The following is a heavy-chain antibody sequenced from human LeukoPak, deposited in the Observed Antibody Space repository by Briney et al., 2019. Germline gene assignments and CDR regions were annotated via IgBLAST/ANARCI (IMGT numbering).Heavy chain of an antibody. CDR1: GFTFSSYA. Sequence: GGSLRLSCAASGFTFSSYAMHWVRQAPGKGLEWVAVISYDGSNKYYADSVKGRFTISRDNSKNTLYLQMNSLRAEDTAVYYCAKDRPSQWYGMASGWPYWGQGTLVTVSS. J-gene: IGHJ4*02. CDR2: ISYDGSNK. D-gene: IGHD6-19*01. V-gene: IGHV3-30-3*01. CDR3: AKDRPSQWYGMASGWPY.